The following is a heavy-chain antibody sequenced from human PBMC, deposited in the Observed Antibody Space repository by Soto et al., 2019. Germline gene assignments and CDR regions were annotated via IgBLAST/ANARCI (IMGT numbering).Heavy chain of an antibody. V-gene: IGHV3-30*18. CDR3: AKVGLLSGLELQPDLYYYYMDV. Sequence: QVQLVESGGGVVQPGRSLRLSCAASGFTFSSYGMHWVRQAPGKGLEWVAVISYDGSNKYYADSVKGRFTISRDNSKNTLYLQMNSLRAEDTAVYYCAKVGLLSGLELQPDLYYYYMDVWGKGTTVTVSS. J-gene: IGHJ6*03. D-gene: IGHD1-7*01. CDR1: GFTFSSYG. CDR2: ISYDGSNK.